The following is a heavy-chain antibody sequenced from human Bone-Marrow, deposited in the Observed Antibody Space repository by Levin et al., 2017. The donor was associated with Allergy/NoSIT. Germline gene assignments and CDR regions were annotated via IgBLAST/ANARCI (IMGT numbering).Heavy chain of an antibody. V-gene: IGHV3-23*01. Sequence: GGSLRLSCAPSGFTFSSYAMSWVRQPPGKGLEWVSAISGSGDNTYYADSVKGRFTISRDNSKNTLYLQMNSLRVEDTAVYYCAKDRGMGGGSCFEYWGQGSLVTVSS. D-gene: IGHD2-15*01. CDR1: GFTFSSYA. J-gene: IGHJ4*02. CDR2: ISGSGDNT. CDR3: AKDRGMGGGSCFEY.